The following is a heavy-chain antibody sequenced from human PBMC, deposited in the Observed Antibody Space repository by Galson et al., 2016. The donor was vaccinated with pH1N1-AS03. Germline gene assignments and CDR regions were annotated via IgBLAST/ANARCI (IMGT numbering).Heavy chain of an antibody. D-gene: IGHD2-15*01. J-gene: IGHJ6*02. CDR2: IKQDGSET. Sequence: SLRLSCAASGFTFSNYWMTWVRQAPGKGLEWVANIKQDGSETYYVDSVKDRFTISRDNAKDSLYLQMNSLRADDTAVYYCARSQYHGTPRGGLDVWGQGTTVTVSS. V-gene: IGHV3-7*01. CDR1: GFTFSNYW. CDR3: ARSQYHGTPRGGLDV.